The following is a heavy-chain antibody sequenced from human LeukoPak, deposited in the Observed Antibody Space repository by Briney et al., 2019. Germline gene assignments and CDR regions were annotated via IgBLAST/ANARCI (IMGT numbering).Heavy chain of an antibody. CDR1: GFTFRDYY. Sequence: GGSLRLSCAASGFTFRDYYMSWIRQAPGKGLECISYITTSGSTIYYADSVKGRFTISRDNAKNSLYLQMNSLRAEDTAVYYCARVTSCSGGSCHPFDYWGQGTLVTVSS. CDR3: ARVTSCSGGSCHPFDY. CDR2: ITTSGSTI. V-gene: IGHV3-11*04. J-gene: IGHJ4*02. D-gene: IGHD2-15*01.